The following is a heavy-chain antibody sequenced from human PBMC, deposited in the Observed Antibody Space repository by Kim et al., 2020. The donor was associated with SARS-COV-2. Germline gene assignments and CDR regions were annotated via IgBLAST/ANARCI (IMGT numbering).Heavy chain of an antibody. D-gene: IGHD1-26*01. Sequence: ASVTVSCQASGYTFSSYGINWVRQAPGQGLEWMGWISGNTGNTNYAQKLQGRVTMTTDTSTTTVYMELRSLRSDDPAVYYCARGLRGSYPGDFDYWGQGTLVTVSS. CDR2: ISGNTGNT. CDR3: ARGLRGSYPGDFDY. V-gene: IGHV1-18*01. J-gene: IGHJ4*02. CDR1: GYTFSSYG.